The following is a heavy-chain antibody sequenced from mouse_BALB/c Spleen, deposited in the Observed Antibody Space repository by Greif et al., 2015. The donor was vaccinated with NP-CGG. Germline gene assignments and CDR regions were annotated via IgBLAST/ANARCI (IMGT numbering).Heavy chain of an antibody. V-gene: IGHV14-3*02. Sequence: EVQLVESGAELVKPGASVKLSCTASGFNIKDTYMHWVKQRPEQGLEWIGRIDPANGNTKYDPKFQGKATITADTSSNTAYLQLSSLTSEDTAVYYCAKGGYGYYFDYWGQGTTLTVSS. CDR3: AKGGYGYYFDY. CDR1: GFNIKDTY. D-gene: IGHD1-2*01. CDR2: IDPANGNT. J-gene: IGHJ2*01.